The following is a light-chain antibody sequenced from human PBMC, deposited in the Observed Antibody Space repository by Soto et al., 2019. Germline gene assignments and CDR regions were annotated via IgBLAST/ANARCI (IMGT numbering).Light chain of an antibody. CDR2: VGTGGIVG. CDR1: SGYSNYK. Sequence: QLVLTQPPSASASLGASVTLTCTLSSGYSNYKVDWYQQRPGKGPRFVMRVGTGGIVGSKGDGIPDRFSVLGSGLNRYLTIKNSQEEDESDYHCGADHGSGSNFEVVFGGGTKVTVL. V-gene: IGLV9-49*01. J-gene: IGLJ2*01. CDR3: GADHGSGSNFEVV.